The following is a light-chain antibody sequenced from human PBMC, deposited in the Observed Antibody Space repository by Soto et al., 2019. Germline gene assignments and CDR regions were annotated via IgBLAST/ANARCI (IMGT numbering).Light chain of an antibody. CDR1: QGLNNW. CDR3: QQAHSFPLT. V-gene: IGKV1D-12*01. Sequence: DIQMTQSPSSVSASVGDRVTITCRASQGLNNWLAWYQQKPGKAPKLLIYHVSTLHSGVPSRFSGSGSGTDFTLTITSLQPEDSATYFCQQAHSFPLTFGGGTKVEI. J-gene: IGKJ4*01. CDR2: HVS.